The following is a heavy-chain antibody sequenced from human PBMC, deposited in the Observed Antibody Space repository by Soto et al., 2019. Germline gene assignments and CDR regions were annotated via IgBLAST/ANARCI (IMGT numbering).Heavy chain of an antibody. V-gene: IGHV1-69*01. J-gene: IGHJ5*02. Sequence: QVQLVQSGAEVKKPGSSVKVSCKASGGTFSSYAISWVRQAPGQGLEWMGGIIPIFGTANYAQKFQGRVTITADESTSTAYMELSCLRSEDTAVYYCAREGGSMVFLWNWFDPWGQGTLVTVSS. D-gene: IGHD2-8*01. CDR3: AREGGSMVFLWNWFDP. CDR2: IIPIFGTA. CDR1: GGTFSSYA.